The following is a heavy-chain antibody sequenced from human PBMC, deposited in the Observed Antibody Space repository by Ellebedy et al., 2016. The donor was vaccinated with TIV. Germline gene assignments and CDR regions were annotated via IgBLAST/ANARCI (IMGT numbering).Heavy chain of an antibody. D-gene: IGHD2-2*01. V-gene: IGHV3-53*01. J-gene: IGHJ3*02. CDR1: GFTFTSNW. Sequence: GGSLRLSCAASGFTFTSNWMTWVRQAPGRGLEWVSVIHIDGATNYAASVQGRFRVSSDSSKNTVYLQMNSLRVDDTAVYFCARSCSSRSCYVYDAFDIWGQGTVINVS. CDR3: ARSCSSRSCYVYDAFDI. CDR2: IHIDGAT.